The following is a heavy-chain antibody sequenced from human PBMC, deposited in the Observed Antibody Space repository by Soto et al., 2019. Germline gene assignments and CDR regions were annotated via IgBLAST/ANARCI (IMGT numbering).Heavy chain of an antibody. CDR3: AREKGYISGPKNFDY. J-gene: IGHJ4*02. Sequence: QVHLEESGPGLVKPSQTLSLTCTVSGASISSGDYFWSWIRQSPGNGLEWIGYIYDSGSSYYNPSLKSRVTMSVDTSKNQVSLKLRSVTAADTAVYYCAREKGYISGPKNFDYWGQGTLVTVSS. D-gene: IGHD5-12*01. CDR2: IYDSGSS. CDR1: GASISSGDYF. V-gene: IGHV4-30-4*01.